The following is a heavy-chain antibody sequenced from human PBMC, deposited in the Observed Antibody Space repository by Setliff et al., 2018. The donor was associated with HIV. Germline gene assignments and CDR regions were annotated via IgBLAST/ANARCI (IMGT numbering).Heavy chain of an antibody. J-gene: IGHJ6*03. CDR3: ARGRVTLNGVAAGHHYMDV. Sequence: SETLSLTCTVSGGFIGTYYRSWIRQSPGKGLEWIGSVYYTGSTNYNPSLESRVTMSVDTSKKQFSLRLMSLTAADTAIYYCARGRVTLNGVAAGHHYMDVWGKGNTVTVSS. V-gene: IGHV4-59*13. D-gene: IGHD3-3*01. CDR2: VYYTGST. CDR1: GGFIGTYY.